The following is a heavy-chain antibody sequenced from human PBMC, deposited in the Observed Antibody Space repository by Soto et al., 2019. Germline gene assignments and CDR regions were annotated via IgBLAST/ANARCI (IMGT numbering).Heavy chain of an antibody. CDR1: GFPFSNYG. J-gene: IGHJ6*04. D-gene: IGHD2-2*01. CDR3: ARDRWGYCGGTSCSYLDV. CDR2: IWTDGNNK. Sequence: QMQLVGFGGGVVQPGTSLRLSCAASGFPFSNYGIHWVRQAPGKGLEWVAIIWTDGNNKYYADSVKGRFTISRDNSKNTIYLRMNSLRVEDTAVYYCARDRWGYCGGTSCSYLDVWGKGTTVTVSS. V-gene: IGHV3-33*01.